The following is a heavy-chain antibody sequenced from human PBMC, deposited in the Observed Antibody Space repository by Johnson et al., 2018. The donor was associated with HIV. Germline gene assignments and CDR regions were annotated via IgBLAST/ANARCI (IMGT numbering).Heavy chain of an antibody. CDR2: IWYDGSNK. CDR3: AKSEVVVIPEGAFDI. V-gene: IGHV3-33*06. J-gene: IGHJ3*02. D-gene: IGHD2-21*01. CDR1: GFTFSSYA. Sequence: QVLLVESGGGVVQPGRSLRLSCAAPGFTFSSYAMHWVRQAPGKGLEWVAVIWYDGSNKYYADSVKGRFTISRDNSKNTLYLQMNSLRAEDTAVYYCAKSEVVVIPEGAFDIWGQGTMVTVSS.